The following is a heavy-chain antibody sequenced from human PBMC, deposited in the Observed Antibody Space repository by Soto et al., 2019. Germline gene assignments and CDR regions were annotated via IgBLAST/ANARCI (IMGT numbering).Heavy chain of an antibody. J-gene: IGHJ4*02. Sequence: ASVKVSCKASGYTFTGHYMHWVRQAPGQGLEWMGWINPNSGGTNYAQKFQGWVTMTRDTSISTAYMELSRLRSDDTAVYYCARDVDYVFDYWGQGTLVTVSS. V-gene: IGHV1-2*04. CDR1: GYTFTGHY. CDR3: ARDVDYVFDY. CDR2: INPNSGGT. D-gene: IGHD4-17*01.